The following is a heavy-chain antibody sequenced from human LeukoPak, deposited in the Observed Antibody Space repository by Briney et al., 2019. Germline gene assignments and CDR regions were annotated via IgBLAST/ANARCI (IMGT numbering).Heavy chain of an antibody. D-gene: IGHD6-13*01. CDR3: ARHMAAAGTDY. J-gene: IGHJ4*02. Sequence: SETLSLTCTVSGGSISSYYWSWIRQPPGKGLEWIGYIYCSGSTNYNPSLKSRVTISVDTSKNQFSLKLSSVTAADTAVYYCARHMAAAGTDYWGQGTLVTVSS. V-gene: IGHV4-59*08. CDR1: GGSISSYY. CDR2: IYCSGST.